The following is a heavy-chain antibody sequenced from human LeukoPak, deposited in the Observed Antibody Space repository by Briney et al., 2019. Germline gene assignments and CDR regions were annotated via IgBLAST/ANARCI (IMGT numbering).Heavy chain of an antibody. J-gene: IGHJ4*02. CDR2: IRYDGSNK. V-gene: IGHV3-30*02. D-gene: IGHD6-19*01. CDR3: AKDSPYDSSGWYFFY. Sequence: GGSLRLSCAASGFTFSSYGMHWVRQAPGKGLEWVAFIRYDGSNKYYADSVKGRFTISRDNSKNTLYLQMNSLRAEDTAVYYCAKDSPYDSSGWYFFYWGQGTLVTVSS. CDR1: GFTFSSYG.